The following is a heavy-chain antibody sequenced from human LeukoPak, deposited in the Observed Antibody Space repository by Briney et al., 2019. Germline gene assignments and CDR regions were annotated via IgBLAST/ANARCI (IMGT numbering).Heavy chain of an antibody. V-gene: IGHV1-8*01. D-gene: IGHD1-26*01. CDR3: ARGPIGGATSYAFDI. CDR2: INPNSGGT. Sequence: ASVKVSCKASGYTFSTFGISWVRQAPGQGLEWMGWINPNSGGTNYAQKFQGRVTITRNTSISTAYMELSSLRSEDTAVYYCARGPIGGATSYAFDIWGQGTMVTVSS. J-gene: IGHJ3*02. CDR1: GYTFSTFG.